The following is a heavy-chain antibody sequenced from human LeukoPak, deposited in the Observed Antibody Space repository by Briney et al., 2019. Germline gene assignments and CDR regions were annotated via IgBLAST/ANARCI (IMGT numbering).Heavy chain of an antibody. CDR3: ARLNYDSSGPETFDT. V-gene: IGHV3-21*01. CDR1: GFTFSSYS. Sequence: GGSLRLSCAASGFTFSSYSMNWVRQAPGKGLEWVSSISSSSSYIYYADSVKGRFTISRDNAKNSLYLQMNSLRAEDTAVYYCARLNYDSSGPETFDTWGQGTMVTVSS. J-gene: IGHJ3*02. CDR2: ISSSSSYI. D-gene: IGHD3-22*01.